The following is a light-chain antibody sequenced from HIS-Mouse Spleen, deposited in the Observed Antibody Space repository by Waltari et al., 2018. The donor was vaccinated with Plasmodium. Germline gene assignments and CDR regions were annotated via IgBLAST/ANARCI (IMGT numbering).Light chain of an antibody. CDR3: AAWDDSLNGVV. Sequence: QSVLTQPPSASGTPGQRVPISCSGSSSNIGSNTVNWYQQLPGPAPKLLIYRNNQRPSGVPDRFSGSKSGTSASLAISGLQSEDEADYYCAAWDDSLNGVVFGGGTKLTVL. V-gene: IGLV1-44*01. CDR1: SSNIGSNT. J-gene: IGLJ2*01. CDR2: RNN.